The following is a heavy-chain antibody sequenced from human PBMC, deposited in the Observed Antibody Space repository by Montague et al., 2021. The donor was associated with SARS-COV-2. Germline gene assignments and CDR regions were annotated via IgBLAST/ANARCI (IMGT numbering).Heavy chain of an antibody. CDR2: ISYDGSNK. CDR3: AREGQWPNGGFDY. J-gene: IGHJ4*02. V-gene: IGHV3-33*05. Sequence: SLRLSCAASGFTFSSYGMHWVRQAPGKGLEWVAVISYDGSNKYYADSVKGRFTISRDNSKNTLYLQMNSLRAEDTAVYYCAREGQWPNGGFDYWGQGTLVTVSS. D-gene: IGHD6-19*01. CDR1: GFTFSSYG.